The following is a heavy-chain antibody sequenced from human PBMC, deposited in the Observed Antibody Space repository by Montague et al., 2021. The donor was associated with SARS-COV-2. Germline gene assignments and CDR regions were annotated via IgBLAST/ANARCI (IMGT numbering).Heavy chain of an antibody. CDR1: GGSFSDNY. CDR2: INHRGTS. J-gene: IGHJ4*02. Sequence: SETLSLTCAVYGGSFSDNYWSRIRKPPGKGLEWIGEINHRGTSNYNPSLKSRVSISVDTSKNQFSLYLGSVTAADTAVYYCARGRQHFNMIVVVMTGGEYYFDYWGQGTLVTVSP. D-gene: IGHD3-22*01. V-gene: IGHV4-34*01. CDR3: ARGRQHFNMIVVVMTGGEYYFDY.